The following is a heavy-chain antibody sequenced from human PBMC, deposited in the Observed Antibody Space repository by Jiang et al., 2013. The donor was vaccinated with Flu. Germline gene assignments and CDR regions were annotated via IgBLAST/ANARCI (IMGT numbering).Heavy chain of an antibody. J-gene: IGHJ3*02. CDR2: IIPIFGTA. CDR3: ARGVDIVVVPAAPRDDAFDI. V-gene: IGHV1-69*06. D-gene: IGHD2-2*03. CDR1: GGTFSSYA. Sequence: SSVKVSCKASGGTFSSYAISWVRQAPGQGLEWMGGIIPIFGTANYAQKFQGRVTITADKSTSTAYMELSSLRSEDTAVYYCARGVDIVVVPAAPRDDAFDIWGQGTMVTVSS.